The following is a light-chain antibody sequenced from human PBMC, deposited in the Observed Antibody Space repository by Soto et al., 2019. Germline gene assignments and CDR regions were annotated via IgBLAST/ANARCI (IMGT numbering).Light chain of an antibody. CDR1: SSDGGNYNY. J-gene: IGLJ2*01. CDR2: EVT. CDR3: SSYAGSSNLAI. V-gene: IGLV2-8*01. Sequence: QSALTQPPSASGSPGQSVTISCTGTSSDGGNYNYVSWYQQHPGKAPKLMIYEVTNRPSGVPDRFSGSKSGNTASLTVSGLQAEDEADYYCSSYAGSSNLAIFGGGTKLTVL.